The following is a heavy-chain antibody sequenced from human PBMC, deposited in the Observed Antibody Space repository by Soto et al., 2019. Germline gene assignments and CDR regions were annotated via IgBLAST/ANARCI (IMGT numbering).Heavy chain of an antibody. V-gene: IGHV3-48*02. Sequence: EVQMVESGGGLVQPGGSLRLSCVVSGFTFSNYGINWVRQAPGKGLEWVSYIGSITSMTAYADSVKGRFTISRDNANNVLYLQMNRRRDDDTAVYYCARGGGSRPDYWGQGTLVTVSS. CDR2: IGSITSMT. D-gene: IGHD3-10*01. CDR1: GFTFSNYG. CDR3: ARGGGSRPDY. J-gene: IGHJ4*02.